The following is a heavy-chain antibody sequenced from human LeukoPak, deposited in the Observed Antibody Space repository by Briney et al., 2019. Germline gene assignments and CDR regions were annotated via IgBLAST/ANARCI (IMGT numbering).Heavy chain of an antibody. Sequence: ASVKVSCKVSGYTLTELSMHWVRQAPGKGLEWMGGFDPEDGETIYAQKFQGRVTMTEDTSTDTAYMELSSLRSDDTAVYYCAREGVGVVVAATPESHYYYYYYMDVWGKGTTVTISS. V-gene: IGHV1-24*01. CDR3: AREGVGVVVAATPESHYYYYYYMDV. D-gene: IGHD2-15*01. CDR1: GYTLTELS. J-gene: IGHJ6*03. CDR2: FDPEDGET.